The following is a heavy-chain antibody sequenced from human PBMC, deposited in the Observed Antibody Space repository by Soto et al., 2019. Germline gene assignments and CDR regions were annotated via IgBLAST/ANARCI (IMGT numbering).Heavy chain of an antibody. CDR3: ARTIRGDYYYYGMDV. J-gene: IGHJ6*02. Sequence: SETLSLTCAVYGGSFSGYYWSWIRQPPGKGLEWIGEINHSGSTNYNPSIKSRVTISVDKSKNQFSLKLSSVTAADTAVYYCARTIRGDYYYYGMDVWGQGTTVT. CDR1: GGSFSGYY. D-gene: IGHD3-10*01. CDR2: INHSGST. V-gene: IGHV4-34*01.